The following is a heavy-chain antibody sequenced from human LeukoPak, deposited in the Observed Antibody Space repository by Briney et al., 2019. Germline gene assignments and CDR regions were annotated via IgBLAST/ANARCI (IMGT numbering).Heavy chain of an antibody. CDR3: ARGSSTSPYFDY. D-gene: IGHD2-2*01. Sequence: PSETLSLTCAVYGGSFSGYYWSWIRQPPGKGPEWIGEINHSGSTNYNPSLKSRVTISVDTSKNQFSLKLSSVTAADTAVYYCARGSSTSPYFDYWGQGTLVTVSS. J-gene: IGHJ4*02. V-gene: IGHV4-34*01. CDR1: GGSFSGYY. CDR2: INHSGST.